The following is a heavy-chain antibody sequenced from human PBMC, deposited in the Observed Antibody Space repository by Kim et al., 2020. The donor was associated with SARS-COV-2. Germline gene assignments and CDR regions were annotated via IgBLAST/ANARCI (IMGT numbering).Heavy chain of an antibody. Sequence: GGSLRLSCAASGFTFSTYWMHWVRQAPGKGLEWVSRINRDGSRKYYADSVKGRFTISRDNAKNSLYLQMNSLRAEDTAVYYCARDAPYYDVRSGQSQGY. CDR3: ARDAPYYDVRSGQSQGY. D-gene: IGHD3-3*01. J-gene: IGHJ2*01. CDR2: INRDGSRK. V-gene: IGHV3-74*01. CDR1: GFTFSTYW.